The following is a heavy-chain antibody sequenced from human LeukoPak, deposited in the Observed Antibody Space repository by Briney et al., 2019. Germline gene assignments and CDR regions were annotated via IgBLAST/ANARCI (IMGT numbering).Heavy chain of an antibody. D-gene: IGHD3-22*01. J-gene: IGHJ4*02. V-gene: IGHV1-46*01. CDR1: GYTFTGYA. Sequence: ASVKVSCKASGYTFTGYAMNWVRQAPGQGLEWMGIINPSGGSTSYAQKFQGRVTMTRDTSTSTVYMELSSLRSEDTAVYYCARGDSSGYFAPDYWGQGTLVTVSS. CDR2: INPSGGST. CDR3: ARGDSSGYFAPDY.